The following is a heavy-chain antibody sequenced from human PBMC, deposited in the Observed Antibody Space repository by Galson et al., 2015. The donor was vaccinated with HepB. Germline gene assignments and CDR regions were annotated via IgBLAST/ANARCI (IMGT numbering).Heavy chain of an antibody. CDR3: ARTMVKTTTSFDY. J-gene: IGHJ4*02. D-gene: IGHD4/OR15-4a*01. CDR1: GGSISTSSSNYY. V-gene: IGHV4-39*01. Sequence: ETLSLTCTVSGGSISTSSSNYYWVWIRQPPGKGLEWIGSISYRGTTYYNPSLKSRVTISVDTSKNQFSLRLSSVTATDTALYYCARTMVKTTTSFDYWGQGILVTVPS. CDR2: ISYRGTT.